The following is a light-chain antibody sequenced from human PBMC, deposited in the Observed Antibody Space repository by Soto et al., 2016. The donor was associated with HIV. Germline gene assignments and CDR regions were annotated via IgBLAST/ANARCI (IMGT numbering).Light chain of an antibody. V-gene: IGKV1-13*02. CDR2: DAS. J-gene: IGKJ1*01. Sequence: IWMTQSPSSLSASVGDRVTITCRASQGISSALAWYQQKPGKAPKLLIYDASSLESGVPSRFSGGGSGTEFTLTISSLQPDDFATYYCQQYQTEEGTFGQGTTVEIK. CDR1: QGISSA. CDR3: QQYQTEEGT.